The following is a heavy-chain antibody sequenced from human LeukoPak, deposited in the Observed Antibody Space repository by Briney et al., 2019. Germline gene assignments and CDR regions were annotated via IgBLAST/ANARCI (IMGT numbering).Heavy chain of an antibody. Sequence: ASVKVSCKASGYTFTGYYMHWVRQAPGQGLEWMGWINPNSGGTNYAQKFQGRVTMTRDTSISTAYMELSRLRSDDTAVYYCARDISGYGDSSSWYYDYWGQGTLVTVSS. J-gene: IGHJ4*02. V-gene: IGHV1-2*02. CDR3: ARDISGYGDSSSWYYDY. CDR2: INPNSGGT. CDR1: GYTFTGYY. D-gene: IGHD6-13*01.